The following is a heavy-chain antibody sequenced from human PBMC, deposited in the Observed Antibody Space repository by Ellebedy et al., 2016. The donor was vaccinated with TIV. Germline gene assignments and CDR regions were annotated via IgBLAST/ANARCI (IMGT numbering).Heavy chain of an antibody. CDR2: ISSSSSTI. CDR3: ARGLRGGSYVLAHYYYYYMDV. Sequence: GGSLRLSCAASGFTFSSYSMNWVRQAPGKGLEWVSYISSSSSTIYYADSVKGRFTISRDNAKNSLYLQMNSLRAEDTAVYYCARGLRGGSYVLAHYYYYYMDVWGKGTTVTVSS. CDR1: GFTFSSYS. J-gene: IGHJ6*03. D-gene: IGHD1-26*01. V-gene: IGHV3-48*04.